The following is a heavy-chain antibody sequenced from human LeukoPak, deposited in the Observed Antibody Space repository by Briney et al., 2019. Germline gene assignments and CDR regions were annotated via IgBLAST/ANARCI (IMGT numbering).Heavy chain of an antibody. CDR1: GDSISSSNFY. CDR2: MYYSGST. J-gene: IGHJ1*01. CDR3: ARHHPLFHFHH. V-gene: IGHV4-39*01. Sequence: PSETLSLTCTVSGDSISSSNFYWAWIRQPPGKGLEWIGSMYYSGSTHYKPSLKSRVTISVDTSKNQFSLTLNSVTAADTAVYYCARHHPLFHFHHWGQGTLVTVSS.